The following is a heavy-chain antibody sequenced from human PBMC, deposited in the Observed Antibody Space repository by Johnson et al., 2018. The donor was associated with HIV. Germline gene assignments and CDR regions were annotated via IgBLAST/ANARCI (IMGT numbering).Heavy chain of an antibody. CDR3: ARQVYCSSTSCSSAFDI. J-gene: IGHJ3*02. Sequence: QVQLVESGGGVVQPGRSLRLSCAASGFTFSSYAMHWVRQAPGKGLEWVAVISYDGSNKYYADSVRGRFTISRDNAKNSLYLQMNSLRAGDTAVYYCARQVYCSSTSCSSAFDIWGQGTVVTVSS. CDR1: GFTFSSYA. D-gene: IGHD2-2*01. CDR2: ISYDGSNK. V-gene: IGHV3-30*14.